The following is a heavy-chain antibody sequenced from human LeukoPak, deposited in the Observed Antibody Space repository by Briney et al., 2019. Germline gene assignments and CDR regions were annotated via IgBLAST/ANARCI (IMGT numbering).Heavy chain of an antibody. CDR2: MNPNSGNT. Sequence: ASVTVSCKASGYTFTSYDINWVRQAPGQGLEWMGWMNPNSGNTGYAQKFQGRVTMTRNTSISTAYMELSSLRSEDTAVYYCARGAYDSSGYYYEYWGQGTLVTVSS. J-gene: IGHJ4*02. D-gene: IGHD3-22*01. CDR3: ARGAYDSSGYYYEY. CDR1: GYTFTSYD. V-gene: IGHV1-8*01.